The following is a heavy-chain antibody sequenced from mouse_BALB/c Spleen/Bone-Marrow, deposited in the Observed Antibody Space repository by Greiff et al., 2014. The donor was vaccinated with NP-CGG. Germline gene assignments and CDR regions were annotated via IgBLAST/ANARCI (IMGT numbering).Heavy chain of an antibody. Sequence: EVKLMESGAELVKPGASVKLSCTASGFNIKDTYMHWVKQRPEQGLEWIGRIDPANGNTKYDPKFQGKATITADTSSNTAYLQLSSLTSEDTAVCYCAIYYYGSSGFAYWGQGTLVTVSA. D-gene: IGHD1-1*01. J-gene: IGHJ3*01. CDR1: GFNIKDTY. CDR3: AIYYYGSSGFAY. CDR2: IDPANGNT. V-gene: IGHV14-3*02.